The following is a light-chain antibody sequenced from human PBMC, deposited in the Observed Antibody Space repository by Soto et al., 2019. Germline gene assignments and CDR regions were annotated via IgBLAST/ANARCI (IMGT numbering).Light chain of an antibody. V-gene: IGKV3D-15*02. J-gene: IGKJ5*01. CDR2: GAS. CDR3: QQYGSSPS. Sequence: EILWHQSPCTLSLTPGERAPLSCRASQSVSSNLAWYQQKPGQAPRLLIYGASTRATGIPARFSGSGSGTEFTLTISSLQSEDFAVYYCQQYGSSPSFGQGTRLEIK. CDR1: QSVSSN.